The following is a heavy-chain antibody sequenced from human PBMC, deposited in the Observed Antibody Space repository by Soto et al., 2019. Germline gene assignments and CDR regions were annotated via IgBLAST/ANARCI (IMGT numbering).Heavy chain of an antibody. Sequence: TGGSLRLSCAASGFTFSSYGMHWVRQAPGKGLEWVAVISYDGSNKYYADSVKGRFTISRDNSKNTLYLQMNSLRAEDAAVYYCAKDSGSSIAARRGPHYYYYGMDVWGQGTTVTVSS. D-gene: IGHD6-6*01. CDR1: GFTFSSYG. V-gene: IGHV3-30*18. CDR3: AKDSGSSIAARRGPHYYYYGMDV. CDR2: ISYDGSNK. J-gene: IGHJ6*02.